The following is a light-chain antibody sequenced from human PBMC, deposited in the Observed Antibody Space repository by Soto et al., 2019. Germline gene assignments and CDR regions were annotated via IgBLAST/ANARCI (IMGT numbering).Light chain of an antibody. Sequence: QSVLAQPASVSGSPGQSITISCTGTSSDIGGYNYVSWYQQHPGKAPNLMIYDVTNRPSGVSNRFSGSKSGNTASLTISGLQTEDEADYFCCSYSSTSTLRVFGTGTKVTVL. J-gene: IGLJ1*01. V-gene: IGLV2-14*03. CDR3: CSYSSTSTLRV. CDR2: DVT. CDR1: SSDIGGYNY.